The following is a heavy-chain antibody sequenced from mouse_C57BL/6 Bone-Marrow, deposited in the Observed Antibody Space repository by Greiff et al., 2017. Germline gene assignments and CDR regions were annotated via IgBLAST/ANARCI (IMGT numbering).Heavy chain of an antibody. V-gene: IGHV5-17*01. J-gene: IGHJ1*03. CDR2: ISSGSSTI. CDR1: GFTFSDYG. CDR3: ARRSLWLRYFDV. D-gene: IGHD2-2*01. Sequence: EVKLMESGGGLVKPGGSLKLSCAASGFTFSDYGMHWVRQAPEKWLEWVAYISSGSSTIYYADTVKGRFTISRDNAKNTLFLQMTSLRSEDTAMYYCARRSLWLRYFDVWGTGTTVTVSS.